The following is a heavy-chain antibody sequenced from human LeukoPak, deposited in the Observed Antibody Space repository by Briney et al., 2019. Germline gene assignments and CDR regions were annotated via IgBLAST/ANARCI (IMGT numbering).Heavy chain of an antibody. J-gene: IGHJ6*03. CDR2: TYYSGNT. Sequence: SEALSLTCSVSGGSIRSKVHYWGWVRQPPGEGLEWIGNTYYSGNTYYNPSLESQLALSVDTFNNPFSMRLTPVTAADTAVYYCARTDHSHWLRYYYYYMDVWGKGTTVTVSS. CDR3: ARTDHSHWLRYYYYYMDV. V-gene: IGHV4-39*01. CDR1: GGSIRSKVHY. D-gene: IGHD6-19*01.